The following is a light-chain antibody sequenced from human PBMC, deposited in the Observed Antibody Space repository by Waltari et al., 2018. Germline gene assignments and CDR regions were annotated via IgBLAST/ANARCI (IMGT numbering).Light chain of an antibody. CDR3: QQSYSTLALT. Sequence: DVQLTQSPSSLSASVGDRVTITCRASQLISDYLNWYQVKPGKAPSLLIYAASSLQSGVPSRFSGRGSGTDFTLTISSLQPEDFASYYCQQSYSTLALTFGGGTKVE. CDR2: AAS. V-gene: IGKV1-39*01. CDR1: QLISDY. J-gene: IGKJ4*01.